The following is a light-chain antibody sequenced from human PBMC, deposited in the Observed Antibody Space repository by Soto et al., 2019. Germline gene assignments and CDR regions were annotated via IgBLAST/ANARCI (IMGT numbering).Light chain of an antibody. CDR3: SSYAGSNIPVV. Sequence: SVLTQPPSASGSPGQSVTISCTGTSSDFGGYNCVSWYQQHPGKAPKRMIYEVSKRPSGVPDRFSGSKSGNTASLTVSGLQAEDEADYYCSSYAGSNIPVVFGGGTKLTVL. CDR1: SSDFGGYNC. V-gene: IGLV2-8*01. CDR2: EVS. J-gene: IGLJ2*01.